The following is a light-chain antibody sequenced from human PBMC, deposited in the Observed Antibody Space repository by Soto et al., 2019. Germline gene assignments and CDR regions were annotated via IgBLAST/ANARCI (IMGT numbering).Light chain of an antibody. Sequence: EIVMTQSPATLSVSPGERATLSCRASQSVSSNLVWYQQKPGQAPRLLIYGASTSATGIPARFSGSGSGTEFTLTISSLQSEHFAVYYCQQYNNWPPVTFGQVTKLVIK. V-gene: IGKV3-15*01. J-gene: IGKJ2*01. CDR1: QSVSSN. CDR3: QQYNNWPPVT. CDR2: GAS.